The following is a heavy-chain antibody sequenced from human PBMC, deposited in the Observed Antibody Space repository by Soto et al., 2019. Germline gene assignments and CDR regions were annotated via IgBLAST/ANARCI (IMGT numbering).Heavy chain of an antibody. J-gene: IGHJ4*02. V-gene: IGHV1-69*13. CDR1: RDTFSSYP. CDR2: IFPIFGTT. CDR3: AMIEYSSGSDY. D-gene: IGHD6-19*01. Sequence: SVKVSCKASRDTFSSYPITWVRQAPGQGLEWLGGIFPIFGTTNYAQRFEDRVTITADELTSTAYMELSSLRSEDTAVYYCAMIEYSSGSDYWGQGTLVTVSS.